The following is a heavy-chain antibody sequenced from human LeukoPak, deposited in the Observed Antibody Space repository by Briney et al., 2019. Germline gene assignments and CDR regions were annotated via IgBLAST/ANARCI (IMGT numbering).Heavy chain of an antibody. CDR1: GFTFSDYY. V-gene: IGHV3-66*01. Sequence: PGGSLRLSCAASGFTFSDYYMSWIRQAPGKGLEWVPVIYSGGSTYYADSVKGRFTISRDNSKNTLYLQMNSLRAEDTAVYYCASTIAVAGALDYWGQGTLVTVSS. CDR2: IYSGGST. CDR3: ASTIAVAGALDY. J-gene: IGHJ4*02. D-gene: IGHD6-19*01.